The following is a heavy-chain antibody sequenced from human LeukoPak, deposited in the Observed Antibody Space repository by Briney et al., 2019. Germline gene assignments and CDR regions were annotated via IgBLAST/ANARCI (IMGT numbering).Heavy chain of an antibody. CDR1: GGSISSGGYY. CDR3: ARESAHYSSSV. D-gene: IGHD6-13*01. CDR2: IYYSGST. J-gene: IGHJ4*02. Sequence: PSQTLSLTCTVSGGSISSGGYYWSWIRQHPGKGLEWIGYIYYSGSTYYNPSLKSRVTISVDPSKNQFSLKLSSVTAADTAVYYGARESAHYSSSVWGQGTLVTVSS. V-gene: IGHV4-31*03.